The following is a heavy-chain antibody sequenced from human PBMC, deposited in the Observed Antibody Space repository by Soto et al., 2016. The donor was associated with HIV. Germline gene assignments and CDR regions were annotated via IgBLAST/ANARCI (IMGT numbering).Heavy chain of an antibody. CDR2: ISSSSSTI. D-gene: IGHD2-15*01. CDR3: ARDLGYCSGGSCYASDY. Sequence: EVQLVESGGGLVQPGGSLRLSCAASGFTFSSYSMNWVRQAPGKGLEWVSYISSSSSTIYYADSVKGRFTISRDNAKNSLYLQMNSLRAEDTAVYYCARDLGYCSGGSCYASDYWGQGTLVTVSS. V-gene: IGHV3-48*01. J-gene: IGHJ4*02. CDR1: GFTFSSYS.